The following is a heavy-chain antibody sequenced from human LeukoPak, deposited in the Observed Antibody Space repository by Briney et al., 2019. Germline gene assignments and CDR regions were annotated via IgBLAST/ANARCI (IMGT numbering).Heavy chain of an antibody. CDR3: TRGTTRITTSVVYYFDF. D-gene: IGHD3-10*01. Sequence: ASVKVSCKASGYTFTGYYLHWVRQAPGQGLEWMGWINPNSGGTNYAQNFQGWVTVTRDTSISTAYMVLSRLRSDDTAVYYCTRGTTRITTSVVYYFDFWGQGTLVTVSS. CDR2: INPNSGGT. CDR1: GYTFTGYY. V-gene: IGHV1-2*04. J-gene: IGHJ4*02.